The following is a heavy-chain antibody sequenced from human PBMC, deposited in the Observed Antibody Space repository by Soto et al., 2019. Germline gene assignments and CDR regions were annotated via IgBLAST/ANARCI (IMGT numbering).Heavy chain of an antibody. D-gene: IGHD4-4*01. J-gene: IGHJ4*02. CDR3: ARAKSNYQTFDH. CDR1: GDSVSSYY. Sequence: SETLSLTCTVSGDSVSSYYWSWIRQPPGKGLEWIGYIYYSGSTTYNPSLRSRVTMSVDTSKNQFSLRLSSVTAADTAVYYCARAKSNYQTFDHWGQGAQVTVSS. V-gene: IGHV4-59*02. CDR2: IYYSGST.